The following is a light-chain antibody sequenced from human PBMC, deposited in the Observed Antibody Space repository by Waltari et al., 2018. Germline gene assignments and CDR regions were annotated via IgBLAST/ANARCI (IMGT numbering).Light chain of an antibody. Sequence: DIQMTQSPSTLSASVGDRFTITCRATQNINKWLAWYQQKPGKAPKLLTYKASTLESGVPSRFSGSESETEITLTISILQPDDFATYYCQQYNSYSLLTFGGGTKVEIK. V-gene: IGKV1-5*03. CDR1: QNINKW. J-gene: IGKJ4*01. CDR3: QQYNSYSLLT. CDR2: KAS.